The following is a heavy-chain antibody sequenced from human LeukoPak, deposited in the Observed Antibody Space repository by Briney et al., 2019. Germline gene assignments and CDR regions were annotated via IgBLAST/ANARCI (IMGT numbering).Heavy chain of an antibody. CDR3: AELGLTMIGGV. V-gene: IGHV3-48*03. D-gene: IGHD3-10*02. J-gene: IGHJ6*04. CDR2: ISSSGSTI. CDR1: GFTFSSYE. Sequence: GGSLRLSCAASGFTFSSYEMNRVRQAPGKGLEWVSYISSSGSTIYYADSVKGRFTISRDNAKNSLYLQMNSLRAEDTAVYYCAELGLTMIGGVWGKGTTVTISS.